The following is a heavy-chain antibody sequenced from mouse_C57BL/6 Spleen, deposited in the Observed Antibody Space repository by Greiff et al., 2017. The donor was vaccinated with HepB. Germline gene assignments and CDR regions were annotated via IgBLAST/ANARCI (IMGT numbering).Heavy chain of an antibody. Sequence: QVHVKQSGAELVRPGASVTLSCKASGYTFTDYEMHWVKQTPVHGLEWIGAIDPETGGTAYNQKFKGKAILTADKSSSTAYMELRSLTSEDSAVYYCTIDSSGRTGYWGQGTTLTVSS. CDR3: TIDSSGRTGY. CDR2: IDPETGGT. CDR1: GYTFTDYE. D-gene: IGHD3-2*02. J-gene: IGHJ2*01. V-gene: IGHV1-15*01.